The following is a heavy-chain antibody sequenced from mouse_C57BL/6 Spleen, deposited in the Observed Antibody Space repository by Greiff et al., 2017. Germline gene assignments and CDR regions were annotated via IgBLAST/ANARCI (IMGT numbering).Heavy chain of an antibody. CDR1: GFTIKNTY. CDR3: ADDDYGGFAY. V-gene: IGHV14-3*01. D-gene: IGHD2-4*01. CDR2: IDPANGNT. Sequence: EVQLQQSVAELVRPGASVKLSCTASGFTIKNTYMYWVKQRPEQGLEWIGRIDPANGNTKYAPKFQGKATIAADTSSNTAYLQLSSLTSEDTAIYYCADDDYGGFAYWGQGTLVTVST. J-gene: IGHJ3*01.